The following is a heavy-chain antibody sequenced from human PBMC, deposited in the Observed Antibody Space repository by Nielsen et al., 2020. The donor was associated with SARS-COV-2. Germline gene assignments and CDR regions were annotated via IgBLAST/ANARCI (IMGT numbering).Heavy chain of an antibody. CDR3: ARVEGSSWYFEY. V-gene: IGHV3-21*04. CDR2: ISSSSSYI. Sequence: GGSLRLSCAASGFTFSSYSMNWVRQAPGKGLEWVSSISSSSSYIYYADSVKGRFTISRDNAKNSLSLQMNSLRAEDTAVYYCARVEGSSWYFEYWGQGTLVTVSS. J-gene: IGHJ4*02. CDR1: GFTFSSYS. D-gene: IGHD6-13*01.